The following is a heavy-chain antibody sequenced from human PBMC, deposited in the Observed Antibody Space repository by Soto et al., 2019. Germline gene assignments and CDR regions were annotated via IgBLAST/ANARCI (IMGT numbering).Heavy chain of an antibody. CDR1: GGSISSYF. Sequence: SETLSLTCTVSGGSISSYFWSWIRQPPGKGLECIGYIYGSGSTYYNPSLKSRVTISVDTSKNQFSLKLSSVTAADTAVYYCARVFRGGAENGMDVWRQGTTVTVSS. CDR3: ARVFRGGAENGMDV. D-gene: IGHD3-10*02. J-gene: IGHJ6*02. V-gene: IGHV4-59*01. CDR2: IYGSGST.